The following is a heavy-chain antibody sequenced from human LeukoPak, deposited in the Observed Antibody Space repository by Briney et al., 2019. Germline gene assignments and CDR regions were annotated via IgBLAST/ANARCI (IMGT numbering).Heavy chain of an antibody. CDR2: IIPIFGTA. Sequence: SVKVSCKASGGTFSSYAISWVRQAPGQGLEWMGGIIPIFGTANYAQKFQGRVTITADESTSTAYMELSSLRSEDTAVYYCARVEYYDSSGYLGYWGQGTLVTVSS. D-gene: IGHD3-22*01. V-gene: IGHV1-69*13. J-gene: IGHJ4*02. CDR1: GGTFSSYA. CDR3: ARVEYYDSSGYLGY.